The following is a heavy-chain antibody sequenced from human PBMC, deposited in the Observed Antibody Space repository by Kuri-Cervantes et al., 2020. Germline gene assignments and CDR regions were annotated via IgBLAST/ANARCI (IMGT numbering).Heavy chain of an antibody. Sequence: GGSLRLSCAASGFTFSSYAMSWVRQAPGKGLEWVSSISSSSSYIYYADSVKGRFTISRDNAKNSLYLQMNSLRAEDTAVYYCARDGYTQYYYYGMDVWGQGTTVTVSS. CDR1: GFTFSSYA. CDR2: ISSSSSYI. CDR3: ARDGYTQYYYYGMDV. J-gene: IGHJ6*02. V-gene: IGHV3-21*01. D-gene: IGHD5-24*01.